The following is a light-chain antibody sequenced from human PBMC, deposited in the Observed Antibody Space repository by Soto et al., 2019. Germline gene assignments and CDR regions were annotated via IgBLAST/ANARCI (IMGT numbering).Light chain of an antibody. Sequence: EIVMTQSPATLSVSPGERATLSCRASQSISSNLAWYQQKPGQAPRLLIYDSSTRATGIPARFSGSGSGTEFTLTISSLQSEDFAVYYCQQYSIWPYTFGKGTKLEIK. CDR3: QQYSIWPYT. J-gene: IGKJ2*01. CDR1: QSISSN. V-gene: IGKV3-15*01. CDR2: DSS.